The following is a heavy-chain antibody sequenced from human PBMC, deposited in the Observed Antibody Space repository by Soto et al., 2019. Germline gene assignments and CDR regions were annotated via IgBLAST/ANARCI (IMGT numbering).Heavy chain of an antibody. Sequence: GGSLRLSCAASGFTFSSYSMNWVRQAPGKGLEWVSSISSSSSYIYYADSVKGRFTISRDNAKNSLYLQMNSLRAEDTAVYYCARDRSDSGYDSNFDYWGQGTLVTVSS. CDR1: GFTFSSYS. V-gene: IGHV3-21*01. J-gene: IGHJ4*02. CDR3: ARDRSDSGYDSNFDY. CDR2: ISSSSSYI. D-gene: IGHD5-12*01.